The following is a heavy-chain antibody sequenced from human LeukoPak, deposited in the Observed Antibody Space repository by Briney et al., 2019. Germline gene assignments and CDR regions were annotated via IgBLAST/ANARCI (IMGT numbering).Heavy chain of an antibody. J-gene: IGHJ6*03. Sequence: GGSLRLSCAASGFTFSSYAMSWVRQAPGKGLEWVSAISGSGGSTYYADSVKGRFTISRDNSKNTLYLQMNSLRAEDTAVYYCAKPPNGDSSGYSYYYYYYMDVWGKGTTVTVSS. CDR3: AKPPNGDSSGYSYYYYYYMDV. CDR1: GFTFSSYA. V-gene: IGHV3-23*01. D-gene: IGHD3-22*01. CDR2: ISGSGGST.